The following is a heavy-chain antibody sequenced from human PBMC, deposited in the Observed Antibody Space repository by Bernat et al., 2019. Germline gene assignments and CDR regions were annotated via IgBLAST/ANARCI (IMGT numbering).Heavy chain of an antibody. CDR1: GFTFSSYG. D-gene: IGHD3-22*01. CDR2: ISYDGSNK. J-gene: IGHJ4*02. Sequence: QVQLVESGGGVVQPGRSLRLSCAASGFTFSSYGMHWVRQAPGKGLEWVAVISYDGSNKYYADSVKGRFTITRDNSKNTLYLQMNSLRAEDTAVYYCAKDSGAYDSSGYSLGYWGQGTLVTVSS. V-gene: IGHV3-30*18. CDR3: AKDSGAYDSSGYSLGY.